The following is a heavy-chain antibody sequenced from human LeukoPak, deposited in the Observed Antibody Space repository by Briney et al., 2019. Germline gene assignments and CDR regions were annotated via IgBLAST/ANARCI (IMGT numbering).Heavy chain of an antibody. D-gene: IGHD2-2*01. Sequence: PGGSLRLSCAASGFTVSSNYMSWVRQAPGKGLEWVSVIYSGGSTYYADSVKGRFTISRDNSKNTLYLQMNSLRAEDTAVYYCARDYPAPGGGYYYYYYMDVWGKGTTVTISS. CDR3: ARDYPAPGGGYYYYYYMDV. CDR1: GFTVSSNY. CDR2: IYSGGST. V-gene: IGHV3-53*01. J-gene: IGHJ6*03.